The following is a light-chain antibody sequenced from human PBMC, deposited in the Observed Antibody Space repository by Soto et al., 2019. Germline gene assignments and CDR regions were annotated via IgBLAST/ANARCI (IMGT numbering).Light chain of an antibody. CDR2: GAT. CDR1: QSVSRN. CDR3: QQYNNWPPYT. V-gene: IGKV3-15*01. J-gene: IGKJ2*01. Sequence: EVVMTQSPATLSVSPGERVTLSCRASQSVSRNLAWYQHKPGQAPRLLIYGATTRATGIPATFSGSGSGTEFTLTISSLQSEDFAVYYCQQYNNWPPYTFGQGTKLEIK.